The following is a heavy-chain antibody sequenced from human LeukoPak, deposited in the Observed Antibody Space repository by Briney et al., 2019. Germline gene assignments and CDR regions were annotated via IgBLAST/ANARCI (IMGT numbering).Heavy chain of an antibody. CDR1: GFTFSSYE. D-gene: IGHD2-2*01. Sequence: GSLRLSCAASGFTFSSYEMNWVRQAPGKGLEWVSYISTGGSTIYYADSVKGRFTISRDNAKNSLCLQMNSLRAEDTAVYYCARAGCSSSSCPYRNWFDPWGQGTLVTVSS. V-gene: IGHV3-48*03. CDR3: ARAGCSSSSCPYRNWFDP. CDR2: ISTGGSTI. J-gene: IGHJ5*02.